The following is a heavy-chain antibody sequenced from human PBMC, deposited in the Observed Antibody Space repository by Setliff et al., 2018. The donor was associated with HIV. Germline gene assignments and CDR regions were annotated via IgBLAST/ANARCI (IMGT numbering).Heavy chain of an antibody. V-gene: IGHV3-74*01. CDR1: GFTFRSYW. CDR3: ARDPRRSGSYYFDY. J-gene: IGHJ4*02. Sequence: GGSLRLSCAGSGFTFRSYWLHWVRQAPGKGLVWVSRITTEGGASDGSSTSYADSVKGRFTISRDNAKNTLYLQMNSLRAEDTAVYYCARDPRRSGSYYFDYWGQGTPVTVSS. CDR2: ITTEGGASDGSST. D-gene: IGHD1-26*01.